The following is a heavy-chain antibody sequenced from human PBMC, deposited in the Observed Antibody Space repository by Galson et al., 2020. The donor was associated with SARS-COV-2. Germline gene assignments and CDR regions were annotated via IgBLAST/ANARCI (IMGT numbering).Heavy chain of an antibody. Sequence: ASVKVSCKASGYTFTSYDINWVRQATGQGLEWMGWMNPNSGNTGYAQKFQGRVTMTRNTSISTAYMELSSLRSKDTAVYYCARERTSGYSSGWYYYYYYMDVWGKGTTVTVSS. V-gene: IGHV1-8*01. CDR3: ARERTSGYSSGWYYYYYYMDV. D-gene: IGHD6-19*01. J-gene: IGHJ6*03. CDR2: MNPNSGNT. CDR1: GYTFTSYD.